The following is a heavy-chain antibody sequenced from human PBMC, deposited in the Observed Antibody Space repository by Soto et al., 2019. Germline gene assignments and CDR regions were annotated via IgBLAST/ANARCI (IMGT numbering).Heavy chain of an antibody. CDR3: ARQLDILTGYYY. Sequence: GESLKISCKGSGYSFTNYWIAWVRQMPERGLEWMGIIYPDDSDTKYSPSFQGQVTISADKSISTAYLQWSSLKASDTAMYYCARQLDILTGYYYWGQGTLGTVSS. CDR2: IYPDDSDT. J-gene: IGHJ4*02. CDR1: GYSFTNYW. V-gene: IGHV5-51*01. D-gene: IGHD3-9*01.